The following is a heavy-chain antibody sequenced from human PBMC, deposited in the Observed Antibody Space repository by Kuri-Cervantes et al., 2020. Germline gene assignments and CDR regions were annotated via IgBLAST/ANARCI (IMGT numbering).Heavy chain of an antibody. Sequence: SETLSLTCAVYGGSFSGYYWSWIRQPPGKGLEWIGEINHSGSTNYNPSLKSRVTISEDTSKNQFSLKQSSVTAADTAVYCCAGGRKRYYYDSSGYYDYWGQGTLVTVSS. D-gene: IGHD3-22*01. CDR2: INHSGST. J-gene: IGHJ4*02. CDR1: GGSFSGYY. V-gene: IGHV4-34*01. CDR3: AGGRKRYYYDSSGYYDY.